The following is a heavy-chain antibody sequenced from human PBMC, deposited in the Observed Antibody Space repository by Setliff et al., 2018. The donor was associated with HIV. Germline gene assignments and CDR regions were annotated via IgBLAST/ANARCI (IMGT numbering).Heavy chain of an antibody. V-gene: IGHV4-31*03. J-gene: IGHJ4*02. CDR2: IYYIGNT. CDR1: GGSISGGGYY. Sequence: PSETLSLTCTVSGGSISGGGYYWSWIRQHPGKGLDWIGNIYYIGNTDYNPSLKSRVTISIDTFKNHFSLMLSSVTAADTAVYYCARRGAVTGHAFDSWGPGALVTVS. CDR3: ARRGAVTGHAFDS. D-gene: IGHD6-19*01.